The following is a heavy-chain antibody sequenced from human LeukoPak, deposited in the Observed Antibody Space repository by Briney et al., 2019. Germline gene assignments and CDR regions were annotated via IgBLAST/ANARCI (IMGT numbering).Heavy chain of an antibody. D-gene: IGHD5-12*01. V-gene: IGHV4-59*01. J-gene: IGHJ4*02. CDR2: IYYSGIT. Sequence: PSETPSLTCTVSGGSISNYYWSWIRQPPGKGLEWIGYIYYSGITNYNPSLKSRVTISVDTSKNQFSLKLSSVTTADTAIYYCATVRGYSGFALLHWGQGTLVTVSS. CDR3: ATVRGYSGFALLH. CDR1: GGSISNYY.